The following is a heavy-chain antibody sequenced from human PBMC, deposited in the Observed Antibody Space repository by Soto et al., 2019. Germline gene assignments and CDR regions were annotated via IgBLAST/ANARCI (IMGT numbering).Heavy chain of an antibody. CDR3: ARGWLATGGSLSYMDV. CDR2: IGSAGDT. J-gene: IGHJ6*03. V-gene: IGHV3-13*01. CDR1: GFTFSSYD. Sequence: EVQLVASGGGLIQPGGSLRLSCAASGFTFSSYDMHWVRQAAGKGLEWVSGIGSAGDTYYQGSVKGRFTISRENAKNSLYLQMNSLRAGDTALYYCARGWLATGGSLSYMDVWGKGTTVTVSS. D-gene: IGHD6-13*01.